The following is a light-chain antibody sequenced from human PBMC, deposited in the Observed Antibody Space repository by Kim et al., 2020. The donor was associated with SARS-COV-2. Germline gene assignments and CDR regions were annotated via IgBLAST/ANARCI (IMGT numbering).Light chain of an antibody. J-gene: IGLJ2*01. CDR2: EVS. CDR1: YNNIGRYDY. V-gene: IGLV2-8*01. CDR3: SSYTGRNTLI. Sequence: GQLVTISCTGSYNNIGRYDYVAWYQSRPGRAPKIIIYEVSRRPSVVPDRVSGSKSGNTASLTVYGLQAEDEADYYCSSYTGRNTLICGGGTQLTVL.